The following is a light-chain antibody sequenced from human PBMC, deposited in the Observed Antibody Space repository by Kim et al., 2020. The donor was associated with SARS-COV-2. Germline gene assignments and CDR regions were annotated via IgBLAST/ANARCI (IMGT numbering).Light chain of an antibody. J-gene: IGLJ3*02. Sequence: SYELTQPPSVSVSPGQTASITCSGDKLGDNYACWYQQKPGQSPVLVIYQDSKRPSGIPERFSGSNSGNNATLTISGTQAMDEADYYCQAWDSSTAVFGGG. CDR3: QAWDSSTAV. CDR1: KLGDNY. V-gene: IGLV3-1*01. CDR2: QDS.